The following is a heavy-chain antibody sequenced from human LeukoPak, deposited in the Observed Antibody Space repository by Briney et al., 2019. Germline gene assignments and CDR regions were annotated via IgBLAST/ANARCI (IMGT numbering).Heavy chain of an antibody. J-gene: IGHJ4*02. Sequence: PSETLSLTCTVSGGSISSYYWSWIRQPPGKGLEWIGEINHSGSTNYNPSLKSRVTISVDTSKNQFSLKLSSVTAADTAVYYCARPQYSSGWYGHYFDYWGQGTLVTVSS. CDR2: INHSGST. CDR3: ARPQYSSGWYGHYFDY. CDR1: GGSISSYY. D-gene: IGHD6-19*01. V-gene: IGHV4-34*01.